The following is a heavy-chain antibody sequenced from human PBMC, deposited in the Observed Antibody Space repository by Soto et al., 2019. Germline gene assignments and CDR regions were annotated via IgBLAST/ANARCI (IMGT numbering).Heavy chain of an antibody. CDR2: ISAYNGNT. CDR1: GYTFTSYG. V-gene: IGHV1-18*01. Sequence: QVQLVQSGAEVKKPGASVKVSCKASGYTFTSYGISWVRQAPGQGLEWMGWISAYNGNTNYAQKLPGGVTMTTGTATSTAYMELRGLRSDDTAVYYCARAPRSSWYAPWGQGTLVTVSS. D-gene: IGHD6-13*01. CDR3: ARAPRSSWYAP. J-gene: IGHJ5*02.